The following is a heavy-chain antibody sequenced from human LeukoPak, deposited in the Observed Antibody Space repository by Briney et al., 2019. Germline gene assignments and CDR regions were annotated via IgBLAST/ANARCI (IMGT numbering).Heavy chain of an antibody. CDR2: ISGSGSST. Sequence: GGSLRLSCAASGFNLSDYVMSWVRQAPGKGLEWVSAISGSGSSTNYADSVKGRFTISRDNSKKMLYLQMSSLRAEDTAVYYCAKDDPDHYDFWSGYYYGMDVWGQGTTVTVSS. CDR3: AKDDPDHYDFWSGYYYGMDV. D-gene: IGHD3-3*01. CDR1: GFNLSDYV. V-gene: IGHV3-23*01. J-gene: IGHJ6*02.